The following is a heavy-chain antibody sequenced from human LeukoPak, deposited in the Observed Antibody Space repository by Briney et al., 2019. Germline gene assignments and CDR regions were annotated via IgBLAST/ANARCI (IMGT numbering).Heavy chain of an antibody. CDR2: IYYSGST. CDR3: ARPRWRPGAFDI. V-gene: IGHV4-39*07. J-gene: IGHJ3*02. Sequence: SETLSLTCTVSGGSISSSSYYWGWIRQPPGKGLEWIGSIYYSGSTYYNPSLKSRVTISVDTSKNQFSLKLSSVTAADTAVYYCARPRWRPGAFDIWGQGTMVTVSS. CDR1: GGSISSSSYY. D-gene: IGHD4-23*01.